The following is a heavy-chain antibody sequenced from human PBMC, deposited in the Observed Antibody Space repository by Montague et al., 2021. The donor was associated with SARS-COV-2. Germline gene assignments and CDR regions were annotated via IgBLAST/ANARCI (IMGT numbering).Heavy chain of an antibody. CDR2: IYHSGNT. CDR3: AGTYCDFWSGFIHYYYMDV. CDR1: GGSISSSNW. J-gene: IGHJ6*03. D-gene: IGHD3-3*01. Sequence: SETLSLTCAVSGGSISSSNWWSWVRQPPGKGLEWIGEIYHSGNTNYNPSLHSRFTISVDTSKNQFSLKLSSVTAADTAVYYCAGTYCDFWSGFIHYYYMDVWGKGTTVTVSS. V-gene: IGHV4-4*02.